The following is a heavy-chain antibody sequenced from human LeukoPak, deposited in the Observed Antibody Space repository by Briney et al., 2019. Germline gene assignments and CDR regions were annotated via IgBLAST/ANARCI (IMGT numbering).Heavy chain of an antibody. V-gene: IGHV4-59*08. CDR1: GGSISSYY. D-gene: IGHD5-24*01. J-gene: IGHJ4*02. CDR3: ARRGRDGYYFGY. CDR2: IYYSGST. Sequence: PSETLSLTCTVSGGSISSYYWSWIRQPPGKGLEWIGYIYYSGSTNYNPSLKSRVTISVDTSKNQFSLKLSSVTAADTAVYYCARRGRDGYYFGYWGQGTLVTVSS.